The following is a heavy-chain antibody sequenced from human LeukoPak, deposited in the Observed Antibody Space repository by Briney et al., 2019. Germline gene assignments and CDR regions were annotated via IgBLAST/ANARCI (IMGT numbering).Heavy chain of an antibody. J-gene: IGHJ6*03. D-gene: IGHD6-13*01. Sequence: SETLSLTCTVSGYSISSGYYWGWIRQPPGKGLEWIGIIYHSGSTYYNPSLKSRVTISVDTSKNQFSLKLSSVTAADTAVYYCARVHIAAAGTRDYYYYMDVWGKGTTVTVSS. CDR3: ARVHIAAAGTRDYYYYMDV. CDR2: IYHSGST. V-gene: IGHV4-38-2*02. CDR1: GYSISSGYY.